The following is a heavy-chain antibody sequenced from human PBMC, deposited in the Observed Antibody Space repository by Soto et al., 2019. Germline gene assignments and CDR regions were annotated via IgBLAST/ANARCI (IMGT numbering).Heavy chain of an antibody. CDR2: IYYSGST. D-gene: IGHD3-3*01. Sequence: QLQLQESGPGLVKTSETLSLTCTVSGGSISSSSYYWGWIRQPPGKGLEWIGSIYYSGSTYYNPSLKSRVTISVDTSKNHFSLKLSSVTAADTAVYYCARVLRFLEWVGDFDYWGQGTLVTVSS. CDR1: GGSISSSSYY. CDR3: ARVLRFLEWVGDFDY. V-gene: IGHV4-39*02. J-gene: IGHJ4*02.